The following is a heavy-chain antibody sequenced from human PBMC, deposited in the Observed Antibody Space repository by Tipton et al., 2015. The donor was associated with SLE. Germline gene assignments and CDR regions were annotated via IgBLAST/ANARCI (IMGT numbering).Heavy chain of an antibody. CDR2: LYSSGNT. CDR1: GVSISSSTYF. V-gene: IGHV4-39*07. CDR3: ARGPYGPAASYDY. Sequence: TLSLTCSVSGVSISSSTYFWGWIRQPPGKGLEWIGSLYSSGNTYHNPSLKSRVTISVDTSKNQFSLKLNSVSAADTAVYYCARGPYGPAASYDYWGQGSLVTVSS. J-gene: IGHJ4*02. D-gene: IGHD2-2*01.